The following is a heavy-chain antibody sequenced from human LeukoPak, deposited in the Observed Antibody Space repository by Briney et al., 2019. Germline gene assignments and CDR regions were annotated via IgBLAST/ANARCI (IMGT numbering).Heavy chain of an antibody. D-gene: IGHD4-17*01. CDR3: ARGGWAVTNNQLDY. CDR1: GGSFSGYY. Sequence: SETLSLTCAVYGGSFSGYYWSWNRQPPGKGLEWIGEINHSGSTNYNPSLKSLITISVDTSKKQFSLKMSSVTAAATAVYYCARGGWAVTNNQLDYWGQGTLVTVSS. V-gene: IGHV4-34*01. J-gene: IGHJ4*02. CDR2: INHSGST.